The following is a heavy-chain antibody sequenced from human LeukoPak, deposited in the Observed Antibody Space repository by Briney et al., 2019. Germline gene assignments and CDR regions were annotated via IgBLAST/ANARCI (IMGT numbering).Heavy chain of an antibody. Sequence: SETLSLTCAVYGGSFSGYYWSWIRQPPGKGLEWLGEINHSGSTNYNPSLKSRVTISVDTSKNQFSLKLSSVTAADTAVYYCARHKVDGSGSYALSPTSRWGQGTLVTVSS. V-gene: IGHV4-34*01. D-gene: IGHD3-10*01. CDR3: ARHKVDGSGSYALSPTSR. CDR2: INHSGST. CDR1: GGSFSGYY. J-gene: IGHJ4*02.